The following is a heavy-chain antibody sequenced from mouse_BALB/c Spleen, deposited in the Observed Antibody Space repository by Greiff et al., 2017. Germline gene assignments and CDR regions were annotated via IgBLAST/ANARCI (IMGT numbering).Heavy chain of an antibody. J-gene: IGHJ2*01. CDR2: INPSTGYT. CDR3: ARFGHYYGYVGDY. Sequence: QVQLQQSGAELAKPGASVKMSCKASGYTFTSYWMHWVKQRPGQGLEWIGYINPSTGYTEYNQKFKDKATLTADKSSSTAYMQLSSLTSEDSAVYYCARFGHYYGYVGDYWGQGTTLTVSS. CDR1: GYTFTSYW. V-gene: IGHV1-7*01. D-gene: IGHD1-2*01.